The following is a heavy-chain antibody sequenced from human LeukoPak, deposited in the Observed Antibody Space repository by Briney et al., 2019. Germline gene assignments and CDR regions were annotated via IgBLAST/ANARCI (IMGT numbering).Heavy chain of an antibody. D-gene: IGHD3-22*01. Sequence: ASVNVSCKASGYTFTVYYMHWVRQAPGQGLEWMGWINPNSGGTNYAQKFQGRVTMTRDTSISTAYMELSRLRSDDTAVYYCARGGRARYYYDSSGYRKPDYWGQGTLVTVSS. CDR3: ARGGRARYYYDSSGYRKPDY. V-gene: IGHV1-2*02. J-gene: IGHJ4*02. CDR1: GYTFTVYY. CDR2: INPNSGGT.